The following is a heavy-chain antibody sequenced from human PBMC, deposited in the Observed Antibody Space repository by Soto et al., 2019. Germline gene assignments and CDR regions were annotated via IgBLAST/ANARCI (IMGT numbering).Heavy chain of an antibody. CDR3: AGRYYYENSSSYYSTWFDP. Sequence: AASVKVSCKASGGTFNNYAINWVRQAPGQGLEWMGGFIPIFRTTNYAERFQGRVTITADKSTSTAYLELRSLRSEDTAVYYCAGRYYYENSSSYYSTWFDPWGQGTLVTVSS. V-gene: IGHV1-69*06. D-gene: IGHD3-22*01. CDR2: FIPIFRTT. CDR1: GGTFNNYA. J-gene: IGHJ5*02.